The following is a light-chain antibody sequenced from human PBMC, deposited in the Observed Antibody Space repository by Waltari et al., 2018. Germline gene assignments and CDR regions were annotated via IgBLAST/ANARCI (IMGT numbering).Light chain of an antibody. CDR2: DVN. CDR1: TSDIGTYNF. CDR3: NSFTTSSTYV. J-gene: IGLJ1*01. Sequence: QSALTQPSSVSGSPGQSITISCVGTTSDIGTYNFVPWYQHRSGTVPKLLIYDVNKRPSGVSGRFLGSKSDNTASLTISGLQVEDEADYYCNSFTTSSTYVFGTGTRVTVL. V-gene: IGLV2-14*03.